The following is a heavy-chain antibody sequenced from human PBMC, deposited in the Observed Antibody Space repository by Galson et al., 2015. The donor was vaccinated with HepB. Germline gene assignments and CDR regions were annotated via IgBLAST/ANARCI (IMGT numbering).Heavy chain of an antibody. CDR2: INSDGSST. D-gene: IGHD5-12*01. J-gene: IGHJ3*02. Sequence: SLRLSCAASGFTFSSYWMHWVRQAPGKGLVWVSRINSDGSSTSYADSVKGRFTISRDNAKNTLYLQMNSLRAEDTAVYYCARLPGWLRGAFDIWGQGTMVTVSS. CDR3: ARLPGWLRGAFDI. V-gene: IGHV3-74*01. CDR1: GFTFSSYW.